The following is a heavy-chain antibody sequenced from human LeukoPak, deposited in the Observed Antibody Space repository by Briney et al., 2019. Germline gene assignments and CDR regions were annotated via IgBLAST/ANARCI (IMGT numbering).Heavy chain of an antibody. CDR2: ISSNGGST. V-gene: IGHV3-64*01. Sequence: GGSLRLSCAASGFTFSSYAMHWVRQAPGKGLEYVSAISSNGGSTYYANSVKGRFTISRDNSKNTLYLQMGSLRAEDMAVYYCARGLLTYYDFWSGYTDNTFDYWGQGTLVTVSS. CDR1: GFTFSSYA. CDR3: ARGLLTYYDFWSGYTDNTFDY. D-gene: IGHD3-3*01. J-gene: IGHJ4*02.